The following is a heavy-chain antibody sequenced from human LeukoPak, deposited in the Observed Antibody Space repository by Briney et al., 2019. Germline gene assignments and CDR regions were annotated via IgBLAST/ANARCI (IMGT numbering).Heavy chain of an antibody. CDR1: GFTFSSYW. CDR3: ASSTQISKYADY. Sequence: GESLRLSCAASGFTFSSYWMHWVRQASGKGLVWVSRINSDGSITTYADSVRGRFTISRDNARSTLYLQMNGLRAEDTAVYYCASSTQISKYADYWGQGALVTVSS. D-gene: IGHD2-2*01. CDR2: INSDGSIT. J-gene: IGHJ4*02. V-gene: IGHV3-74*01.